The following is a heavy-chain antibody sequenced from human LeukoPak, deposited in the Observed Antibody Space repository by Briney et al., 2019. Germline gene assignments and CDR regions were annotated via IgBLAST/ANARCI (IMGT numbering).Heavy chain of an antibody. J-gene: IGHJ4*02. Sequence: SETLSLTCTVSGGSISSYYWSWIRQPPGKGLEWIGYIYYSGSTNYNPSLKSRVTISVDTSKNQFSLKLSSVTAADTAVYYCARGLGRTDYDILTGPAPSDYWGQGTLVTVSS. CDR3: ARGLGRTDYDILTGPAPSDY. V-gene: IGHV4-59*01. CDR1: GGSISSYY. D-gene: IGHD3-9*01. CDR2: IYYSGST.